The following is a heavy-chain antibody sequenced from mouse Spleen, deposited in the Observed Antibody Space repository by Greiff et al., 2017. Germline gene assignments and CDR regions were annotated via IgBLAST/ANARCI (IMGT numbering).Heavy chain of an antibody. Sequence: EVKLMESGGGLVKPGGSLKLSCAASGFTFSSYAMSWVRQTPEKRLEWVATISSGGSYTYYPDSVKGRFTISRDNAKNTLYLQMSSLRSEDTAMYYCARGGYGSSQYYFDYWGQGTTLTVSS. V-gene: IGHV5-9-1*01. D-gene: IGHD1-1*01. CDR1: GFTFSSYA. CDR2: ISSGGSYT. J-gene: IGHJ2*01. CDR3: ARGGYGSSQYYFDY.